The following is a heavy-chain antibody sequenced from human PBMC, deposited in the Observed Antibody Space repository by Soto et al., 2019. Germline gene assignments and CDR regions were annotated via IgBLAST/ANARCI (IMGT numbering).Heavy chain of an antibody. CDR1: GGTFSSYT. Sequence: QVQLVQSGAEVKKPGSSVKVSCKASGGTFSSYTISWVRQAPGQGLEWMGRIIPILGIANYAQKSQGRVTITADKSTSTAYMELSSLRSEDTAVYYCARDKPPGIWGQGTMVTVSS. CDR2: IIPILGIA. CDR3: ARDKPPGI. J-gene: IGHJ3*02. V-gene: IGHV1-69*08.